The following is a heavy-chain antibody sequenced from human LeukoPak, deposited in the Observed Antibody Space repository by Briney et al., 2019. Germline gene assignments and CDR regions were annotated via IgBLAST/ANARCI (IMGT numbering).Heavy chain of an antibody. J-gene: IGHJ6*02. CDR1: GFTFSSYG. Sequence: GRSLRLSCAASGFTFSSYGMHWVRQAPGKGLEWVAVISYDGSNKYYADSVKGRFTISRDNSKNTLYLQMNSLRAEDTAVYYCAKDPTYYDFWSGYNYYGMDVWGQGTMVTVSS. D-gene: IGHD3-3*01. V-gene: IGHV3-30*18. CDR3: AKDPTYYDFWSGYNYYGMDV. CDR2: ISYDGSNK.